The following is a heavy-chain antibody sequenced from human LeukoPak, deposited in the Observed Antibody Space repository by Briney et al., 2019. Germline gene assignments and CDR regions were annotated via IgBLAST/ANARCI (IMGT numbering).Heavy chain of an antibody. CDR1: GGTFSSYA. D-gene: IGHD3-22*01. CDR2: IIPIFGTA. V-gene: IGHV1-69*05. Sequence: SVKVSCKASGGTFSSYAISWVRQAPGQGLEWMGGIIPIFGTANYAQKFQGRVTMTRDTSTSTVYMELSSLRSEDTAVYYCARSYDSSGYYYFNLDYWGQGTLVTVSS. J-gene: IGHJ4*02. CDR3: ARSYDSSGYYYFNLDY.